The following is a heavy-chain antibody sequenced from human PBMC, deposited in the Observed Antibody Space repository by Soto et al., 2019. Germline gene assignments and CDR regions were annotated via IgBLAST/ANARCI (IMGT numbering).Heavy chain of an antibody. CDR1: GGSLRRCQ. Sequence: PPENLPHTYGGYGGSLRRCQWSGCRQPPGKGLEWIGEVNPSGSTNYNPSLKSRVSISIDKSKNQFSLKLSSVTAADTAVYYCAILPGHCTNGVCYSKRVTVIDVCAQGSKVTGYS. CDR2: VNPSGST. CDR3: AILPGHCTNGVCYSKRVTVIDV. D-gene: IGHD2-8*01. V-gene: IGHV4-34*01. J-gene: IGHJ6*02.